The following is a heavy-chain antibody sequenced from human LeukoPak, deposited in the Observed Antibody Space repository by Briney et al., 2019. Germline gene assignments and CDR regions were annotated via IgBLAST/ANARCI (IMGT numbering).Heavy chain of an antibody. CDR1: GGSISSDSHY. Sequence: SETLSLTCTVSGGSISSDSHYWAWIRQPTGKGLEWIGSIYYSGSTYHNPSLKSRVTISVDTSKNQFSLKLSSVTAADTAVYYCAREPAAIVGGWDYWGQGTLVTVSS. D-gene: IGHD2-2*02. CDR2: IYYSGST. V-gene: IGHV4-39*01. J-gene: IGHJ4*02. CDR3: AREPAAIVGGWDY.